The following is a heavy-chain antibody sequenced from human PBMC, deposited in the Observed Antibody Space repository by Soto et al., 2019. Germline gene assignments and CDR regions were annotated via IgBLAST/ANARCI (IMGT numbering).Heavy chain of an antibody. CDR3: ARDREVQLELPPFFGARTGYGMDV. Sequence: PGGSLRLSCAASGFTFSSYAMHWFRQAPGKGLEWVAVISYDGSNKYYADSVKGRFTISRDNSKNTLYLQMNSLRAEDTAVYYCARDREVQLELPPFFGARTGYGMDVWGQGTTVTVSS. V-gene: IGHV3-30-3*01. CDR2: ISYDGSNK. J-gene: IGHJ6*02. CDR1: GFTFSSYA. D-gene: IGHD1-1*01.